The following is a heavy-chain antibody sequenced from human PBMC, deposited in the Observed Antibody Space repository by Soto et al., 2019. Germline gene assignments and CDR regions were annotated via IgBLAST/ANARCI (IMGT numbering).Heavy chain of an antibody. CDR2: IYHSGST. CDR1: GGSISSSNW. J-gene: IGHJ5*02. V-gene: IGHV4-4*02. Sequence: SETLSLTCAVSGGSISSSNWWSWVRQPPGKGLEWIGEIYHSGSTNYNPSLKSRVTISVDKSKNQFSLKLSSVTAADTAVYYCAREPYSSSSPWFEPWGPGTLVTVSS. D-gene: IGHD6-6*01. CDR3: AREPYSSSSPWFEP.